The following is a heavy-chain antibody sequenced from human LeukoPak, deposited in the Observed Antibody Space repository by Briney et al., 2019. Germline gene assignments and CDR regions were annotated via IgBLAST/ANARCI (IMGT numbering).Heavy chain of an antibody. CDR3: ARDYADYVGDFFFDY. CDR2: ISYDGSNK. J-gene: IGHJ4*02. CDR1: GFTFSSYG. D-gene: IGHD4-17*01. V-gene: IGHV3-30*03. Sequence: PGGSLRLSCAASGFTFSSYGMHWVRQAPGKGLEWVAVISYDGSNKYYADSVKGRFTISRDNSKNTLYLQMNSLRAEDTAVYYCARDYADYVGDFFFDYWGQGTLVTVSS.